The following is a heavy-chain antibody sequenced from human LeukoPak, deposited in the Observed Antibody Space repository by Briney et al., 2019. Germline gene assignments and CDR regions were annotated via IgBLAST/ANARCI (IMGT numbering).Heavy chain of an antibody. CDR1: GGSISSYY. CDR3: ARDLFLCSSTSCYAGLPYYDILPSGIWFDP. D-gene: IGHD2-2*01. CDR2: IYTSGST. J-gene: IGHJ5*02. V-gene: IGHV4-4*07. Sequence: PSETLSLTCTVSGGSISSYYWSWIRQPAGKGLEWIGRIYTSGSTNYNPSLKSRVTMSVDTSKNQCSLKLSSVTAADTAVYYCARDLFLCSSTSCYAGLPYYDILPSGIWFDPWGQGTLVTVSS.